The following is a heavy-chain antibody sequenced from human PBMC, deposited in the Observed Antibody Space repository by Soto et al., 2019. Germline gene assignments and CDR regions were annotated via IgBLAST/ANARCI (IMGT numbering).Heavy chain of an antibody. V-gene: IGHV3-74*01. CDR2: IKSDGTVT. CDR3: ARENYDFWSGYYLDY. D-gene: IGHD3-3*01. CDR1: GITFSTYR. J-gene: IGHJ4*02. Sequence: EVQLVESGGGLVQPGGSLRLSCVVSGITFSTYRMHWVRQAPGKGLEWVSHIKSDGTVTHYTDSVRGRFIISRDNAKNTLFLQMNSLRAEDTAVYYCARENYDFWSGYYLDYWSQGTLVTVSS.